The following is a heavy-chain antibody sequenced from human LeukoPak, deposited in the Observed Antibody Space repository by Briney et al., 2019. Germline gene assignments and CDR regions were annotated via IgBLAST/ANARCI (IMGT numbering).Heavy chain of an antibody. J-gene: IGHJ4*02. V-gene: IGHV3-66*01. CDR1: GFTVTSNY. D-gene: IGHD6-13*01. CDR3: AKPPGSSSSFDY. Sequence: GGCLRLSCVGAGFTVTSNYMSWVRAGPGGGLEWVSVIYTGGSTYYADAVKGRFTISRDNSKNTVYLQMNSLRAEDTAVYYCAKPPGSSSSFDYWGQGTLVSVSS. CDR2: IYTGGST.